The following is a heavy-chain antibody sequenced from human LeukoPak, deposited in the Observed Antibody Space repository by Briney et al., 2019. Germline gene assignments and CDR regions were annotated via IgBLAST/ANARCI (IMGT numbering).Heavy chain of an antibody. D-gene: IGHD1-26*01. J-gene: IGHJ4*02. CDR2: INPNSGGT. CDR1: GSTFTGYY. CDR3: ARPPVRSGKLDH. Sequence: GASVSVSCTASGSTFTGYYMHWVRQAHGQGLEWEGWINPNSGGTNYAQKVQGRVTMTRDTSISQAYLELRRLRSDATDVSYCARPPVRSGKLDHWGQGTLVTVSS. V-gene: IGHV1-2*02.